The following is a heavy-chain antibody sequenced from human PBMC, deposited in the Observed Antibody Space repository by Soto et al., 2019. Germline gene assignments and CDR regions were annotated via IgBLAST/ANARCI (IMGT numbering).Heavy chain of an antibody. V-gene: IGHV3-21*01. CDR1: EFTFRSYA. CDR2: ISSSSSYI. CDR3: GPDTLDY. Sequence: GGSLRLCCAASEFTFRSYAMHWVRQAAGKGLEWVSSISSSSSYIYYADSVKGRFTISRDNAKNSLYLQMNSLRAEDTAVYYCGPDTLDYWGQGTLVTVSS. J-gene: IGHJ4*02.